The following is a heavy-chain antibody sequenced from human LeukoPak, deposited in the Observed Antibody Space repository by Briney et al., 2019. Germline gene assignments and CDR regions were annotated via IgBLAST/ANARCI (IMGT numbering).Heavy chain of an antibody. D-gene: IGHD1-14*01. CDR2: IYYSGTT. V-gene: IGHV4-59*01. Sequence: PSETLSLTCTVSGGSISSYYWNWIRQPPGKGLEWIGYIYYSGTTNYNPSLKSRVTISVDTSKNQFSLKLSSVTAADTAVYYCARVTFRWFDPWGQGTLVTVSS. CDR3: ARVTFRWFDP. J-gene: IGHJ5*02. CDR1: GGSISSYY.